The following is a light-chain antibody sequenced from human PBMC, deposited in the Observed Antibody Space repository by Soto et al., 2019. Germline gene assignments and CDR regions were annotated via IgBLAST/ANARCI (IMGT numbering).Light chain of an antibody. CDR3: GTWDSRLSAVV. CDR1: NSNIENNC. J-gene: IGLJ2*01. CDR2: DDN. Sequence: QSVLTQPPSVSAAPGQKVTISGSGSNSNIENNCVSWYHQRPGTAPKRLIYDDNQRPSDIPDRFSASQSGTSATLDITGLQPGDEADYYCGTWDSRLSAVVFGGGTTLTVL. V-gene: IGLV1-51*01.